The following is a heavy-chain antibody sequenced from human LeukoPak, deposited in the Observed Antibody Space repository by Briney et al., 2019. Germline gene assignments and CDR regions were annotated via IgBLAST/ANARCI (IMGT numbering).Heavy chain of an antibody. Sequence: PGGSLRLSCAASGFTFSSYGMHWVRQAPSKGLEWVAFIRYDGSNKYYADSVKGRFTISRDNSKNTLYLQMNSLRAEDTAVYYCAKNLLAATSNDYYDSSGYSVGLGYWGQGTLVTVSS. CDR2: IRYDGSNK. D-gene: IGHD3-22*01. J-gene: IGHJ4*02. CDR1: GFTFSSYG. V-gene: IGHV3-30*02. CDR3: AKNLLAATSNDYYDSSGYSVGLGY.